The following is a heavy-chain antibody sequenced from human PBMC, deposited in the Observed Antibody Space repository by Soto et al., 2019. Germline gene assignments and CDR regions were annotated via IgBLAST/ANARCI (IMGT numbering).Heavy chain of an antibody. CDR3: AREYQLLTYYFDY. D-gene: IGHD2-2*01. V-gene: IGHV3-30-3*01. Sequence: QVQVVESGGGVVQPGRSLRLSCAASGFTFSSYAMHWVRQAPGKGLEWVAVISNDGNNKYYEDSVKGRFTSSRDNSNNTLYLQMDSLRAEDTAVYYCAREYQLLTYYFDYWGQGTLVTVSS. CDR2: ISNDGNNK. CDR1: GFTFSSYA. J-gene: IGHJ4*02.